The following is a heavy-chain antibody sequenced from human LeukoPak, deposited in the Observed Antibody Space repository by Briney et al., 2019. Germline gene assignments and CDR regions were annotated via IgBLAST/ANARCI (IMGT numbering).Heavy chain of an antibody. V-gene: IGHV4-39*07. CDR1: GGSISSSSYY. Sequence: SETLSLTCTVSGGSISSSSYYWGWIRQPPGKGLEWIGSIYHSGSTYYNPSLKSRVTISVDTSKNQFSLKLSSVTAADTAVYYCARGAYYYGSGSPVYYYYYMDVWGKGTTVTISS. J-gene: IGHJ6*03. D-gene: IGHD3-10*01. CDR3: ARGAYYYGSGSPVYYYYYMDV. CDR2: IYHSGST.